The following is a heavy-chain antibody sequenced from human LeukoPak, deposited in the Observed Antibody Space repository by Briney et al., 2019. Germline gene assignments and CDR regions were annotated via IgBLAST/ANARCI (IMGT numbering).Heavy chain of an antibody. J-gene: IGHJ5*02. CDR3: ARTEYSNYGWFDP. CDR2: VHYSGYA. D-gene: IGHD4-11*01. Sequence: SETLPLTCTVSGGSLSSGNYYWSWIRQPPGKDLEWIAYVHYSGYAFYNPSLKSRLLMSVDTSKNQFSLRMTSVTVADMAVYYCARTEYSNYGWFDPWGPGTLVTASS. CDR1: GGSLSSGNYY. V-gene: IGHV4-30-4*01.